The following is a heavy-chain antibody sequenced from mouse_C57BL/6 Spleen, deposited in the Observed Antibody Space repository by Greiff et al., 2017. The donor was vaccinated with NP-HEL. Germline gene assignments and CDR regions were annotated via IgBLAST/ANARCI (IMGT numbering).Heavy chain of an antibody. Sequence: QVQLQQSGAELVRPGASVTLSCKASGYTFTDYEMHWVKQTPVHGLEWIGAIDPETGGTAYNQKFKGKAILTADKSSSTAYMELRSLTSEDSAVYYGTSWGTTVVPNWYFDVWGTGTTVTVSS. D-gene: IGHD1-1*01. J-gene: IGHJ1*03. CDR1: GYTFTDYE. CDR2: IDPETGGT. CDR3: TSWGTTVVPNWYFDV. V-gene: IGHV1-15*01.